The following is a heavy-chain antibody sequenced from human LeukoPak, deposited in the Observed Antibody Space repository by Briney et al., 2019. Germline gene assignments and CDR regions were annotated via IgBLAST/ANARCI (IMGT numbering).Heavy chain of an antibody. J-gene: IGHJ3*02. CDR2: ISGSGGST. Sequence: GGSLRLSCAASGFTFSSYAMSWVRQAPGKGLEWVSAISGSGGSTYYADSVKGRFTISRDNSKNTLYLQMNSLRAEDTAVYYCAKDGSVWIQLWKNDAFDIWGQGTMVTVSS. V-gene: IGHV3-23*01. D-gene: IGHD5-18*01. CDR3: AKDGSVWIQLWKNDAFDI. CDR1: GFTFSSYA.